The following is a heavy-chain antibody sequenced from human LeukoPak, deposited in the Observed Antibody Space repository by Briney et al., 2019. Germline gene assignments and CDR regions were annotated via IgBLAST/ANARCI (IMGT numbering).Heavy chain of an antibody. CDR2: ISGSGGST. J-gene: IGHJ4*02. Sequence: GGSLRLSCAASGFTFSSYAMSWVRQAPGKGLEWVSAISGSGGSTYYADSVKGRFTISRDNSKNTLHLQMNSLRAEDTAVYYCAKDQGSSSWYDYWGQGTLVTVSS. D-gene: IGHD6-13*01. V-gene: IGHV3-23*01. CDR3: AKDQGSSSWYDY. CDR1: GFTFSSYA.